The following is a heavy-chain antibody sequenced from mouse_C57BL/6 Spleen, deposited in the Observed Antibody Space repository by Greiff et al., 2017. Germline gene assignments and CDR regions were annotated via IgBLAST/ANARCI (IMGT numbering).Heavy chain of an antibody. CDR1: GFTFSDYE. CDR2: IDPETGGT. J-gene: IGHJ2*01. D-gene: IGHD2-3*01. CDR3: TRDGYYSHYFDY. Sequence: VKLMESGGGLVKPGGSLKLSCAASGFTFSDYEMHWVKQTPVHGLEWIGAIDPETGGTAYNQKFKGKAILTADKSSSTAYMELRSLTSEDSAVYYCTRDGYYSHYFDYWGQGTTLTVSS. V-gene: IGHV1-15*01.